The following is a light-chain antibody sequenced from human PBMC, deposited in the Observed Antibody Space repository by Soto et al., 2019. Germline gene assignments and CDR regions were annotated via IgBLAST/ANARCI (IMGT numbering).Light chain of an antibody. Sequence: EIVLTQSPDTLSLSPGERATLSCRASQSVGTYLAWYQQKPGQTPRLLIYDASNRATGIPARFSGSGSGTDFALTISTLEPEDFAVYYCHQRYNWPFTFGPGIKVDIK. CDR1: QSVGTY. CDR3: HQRYNWPFT. CDR2: DAS. J-gene: IGKJ3*01. V-gene: IGKV3-11*01.